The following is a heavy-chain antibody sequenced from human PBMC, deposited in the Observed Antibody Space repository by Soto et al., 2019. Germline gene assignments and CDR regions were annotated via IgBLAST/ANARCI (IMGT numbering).Heavy chain of an antibody. V-gene: IGHV1-2*04. CDR3: ARVTGSSDGWFDP. CDR2: INPNSGGT. J-gene: IGHJ5*02. D-gene: IGHD6-6*01. CDR1: GYTFTGYY. Sequence: ASVKVSCKASGYTFTGYYMHWVRQAPGQGLEWMGWINPNSGGTNYAQKFQGWVTMTRDTPISTAYMELSRLRSDDTAVYYCARVTGSSDGWFDPWGQGTLVTVSS.